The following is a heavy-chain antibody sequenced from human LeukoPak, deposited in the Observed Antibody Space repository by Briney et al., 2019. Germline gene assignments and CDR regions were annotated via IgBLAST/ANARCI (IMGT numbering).Heavy chain of an antibody. D-gene: IGHD3-3*01. CDR3: ARHPGITIFGVARFNWFDP. J-gene: IGHJ5*02. CDR1: GGSISSGSYY. Sequence: SQTLSLTCTVSGGSISSGSYYWSWIRQPAGKGLEWIGRIYTSGSTDYNPSLKSRVTISVDTSKNQFSLKLSSVTAADTAVYYCARHPGITIFGVARFNWFDPWGQGTLVTVSS. V-gene: IGHV4-61*02. CDR2: IYTSGST.